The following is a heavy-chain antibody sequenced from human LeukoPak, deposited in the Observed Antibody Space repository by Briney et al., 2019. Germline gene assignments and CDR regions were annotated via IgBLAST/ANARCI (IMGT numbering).Heavy chain of an antibody. V-gene: IGHV4-39*01. CDR1: GGSISSSGYY. CDR3: ARHEYSGSYYGLSWFDP. J-gene: IGHJ5*02. D-gene: IGHD1-26*01. Sequence: SETLSLTCTVSGGSISSSGYYWGWIRQPPGKGLEWIASIYYSGSTYYNPSLKSRVTISVDTSKNQLSLKLSSLTVADTAVYYYARHEYSGSYYGLSWFDPWGQGTLVTVSS. CDR2: IYYSGST.